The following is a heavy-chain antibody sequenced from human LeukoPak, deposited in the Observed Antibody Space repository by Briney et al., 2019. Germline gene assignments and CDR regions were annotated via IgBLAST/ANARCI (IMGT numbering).Heavy chain of an antibody. CDR2: VSTYNGNT. CDR1: GHNFISYG. D-gene: IGHD2-2*01. CDR3: ARSGYCSSSSCYRESDGLDF. V-gene: IGHV1-18*01. J-gene: IGHJ3*01. Sequence: ASVKVSCKASGHNFISYGVSWVRQAPGQGLEWMGWVSTYNGNTNYAQNLQYRVTMTTDPATSTAYMELTNLRSGDTAVYYCARSGYCSSSSCYRESDGLDFWGQGTMVTVSS.